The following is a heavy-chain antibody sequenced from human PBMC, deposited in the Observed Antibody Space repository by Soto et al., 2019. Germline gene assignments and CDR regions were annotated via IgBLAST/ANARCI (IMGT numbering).Heavy chain of an antibody. CDR3: AKDISSGWPAEYFQH. CDR2: ISWNSGSI. J-gene: IGHJ1*01. CDR1: GFTFDDYA. Sequence: EVQLVESGGGLVQPGRSLRLSCAASGFTFDDYAMHWVRQAPGKGLEWVSGISWNSGSIGYADSVKGRFTISRDNAKNSLYLQMNSLRGEDTALYYCAKDISSGWPAEYFQHWGQGTLVTVCS. V-gene: IGHV3-9*01. D-gene: IGHD6-19*01.